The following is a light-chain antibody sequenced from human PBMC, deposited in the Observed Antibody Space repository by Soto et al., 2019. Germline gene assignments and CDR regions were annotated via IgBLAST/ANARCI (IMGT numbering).Light chain of an antibody. Sequence: EIVLTQSPATLSLSPGERATLSCRASQSITTYLAWYQQKPGQAPRLLIHDATNRATGIPARFSGSGSGTDFTLTISSLEPEDFAVYFCQQRSNWPPYTFGQGTKVDIK. CDR3: QQRSNWPPYT. V-gene: IGKV3-11*01. CDR2: DAT. J-gene: IGKJ2*01. CDR1: QSITTY.